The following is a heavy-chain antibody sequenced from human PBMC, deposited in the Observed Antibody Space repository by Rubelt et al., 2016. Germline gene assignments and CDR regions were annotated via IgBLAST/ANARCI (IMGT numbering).Heavy chain of an antibody. CDR1: GGSISSSSYY. CDR2: IYYSGST. Sequence: QLQLQESGPGLVKPSETLSLTCTVSGGSISSSSYYWGWIRQPPGKGLEWIGSIYYSGSTYYNPSLKSRVTISVDTSKNQFSLKLSSVTAADTAVYYCASIGLLWFGELSRNYWGQGTLVTVSS. CDR3: ASIGLLWFGELSRNY. J-gene: IGHJ4*02. D-gene: IGHD3-10*01. V-gene: IGHV4-39*07.